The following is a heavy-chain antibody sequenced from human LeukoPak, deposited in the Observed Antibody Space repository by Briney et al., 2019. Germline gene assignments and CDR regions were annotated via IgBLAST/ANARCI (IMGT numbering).Heavy chain of an antibody. J-gene: IGHJ5*02. CDR2: IYYSGST. D-gene: IGHD3-3*01. CDR1: GGSISSSSYY. CDR3: ARQLKEYDFWSGYPSWFDP. Sequence: SETLSLTCTVSGGSISSSSYYWGWIRQPPGKGLEWIGSIYYSGSTYYNPSLKSRVTISVDTSKNQFSLKLSSVTAADTAVYYCARQLKEYDFWSGYPSWFDPWGQGTLVTVSS. V-gene: IGHV4-39*01.